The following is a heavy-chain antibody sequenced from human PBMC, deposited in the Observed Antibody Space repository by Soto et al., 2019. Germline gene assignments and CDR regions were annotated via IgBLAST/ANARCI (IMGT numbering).Heavy chain of an antibody. CDR3: ATAEVDY. CDR2: MNSDGSTT. Sequence: GGSLRVSCAVSGFTFANHWMHWVRQAPGKGLEWVSRMNSDGSTTDYADSVKGRFTVSRYNAKNTLYLQMNSLRAEDTAVYYCATAEVDYWGPGTLVTVSS. J-gene: IGHJ4*02. V-gene: IGHV3-74*01. CDR1: GFTFANHW.